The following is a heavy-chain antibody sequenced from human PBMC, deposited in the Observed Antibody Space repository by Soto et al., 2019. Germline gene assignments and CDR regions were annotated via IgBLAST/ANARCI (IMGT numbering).Heavy chain of an antibody. Sequence: SETLSLTCTVSGGSISSGDYYWSWIRQPPGKGLEWIGYIYYSGSTYYNPSLKSRVTISVDTSKNQFSLKLSSVTAADTAVYYCARDPVLVPPATDYYNYYGIDVWGQGTTVT. V-gene: IGHV4-30-4*01. J-gene: IGHJ6*02. D-gene: IGHD2-2*01. CDR2: IYYSGST. CDR3: ARDPVLVPPATDYYNYYGIDV. CDR1: GGSISSGDYY.